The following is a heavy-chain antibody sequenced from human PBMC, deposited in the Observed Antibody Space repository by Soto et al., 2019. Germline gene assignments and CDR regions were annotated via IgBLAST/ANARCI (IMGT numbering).Heavy chain of an antibody. CDR3: ARDPYCSGGSCYSSWFDP. V-gene: IGHV1-46*01. J-gene: IGHJ5*02. CDR2: INPSGGST. Sequence: ASVKVSCKASGYTFTSYYMHWVRQAPGQGLEWMGIINPSGGSTSYAQKFQGRVTMTRDTSTSTVYMELSSVTAADTAVYYCARDPYCSGGSCYSSWFDPWGQGTLVTVSS. D-gene: IGHD2-15*01. CDR1: GYTFTSYY.